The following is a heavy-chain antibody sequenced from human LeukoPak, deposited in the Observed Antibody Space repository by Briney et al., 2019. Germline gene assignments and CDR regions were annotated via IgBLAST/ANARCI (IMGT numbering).Heavy chain of an antibody. V-gene: IGHV4-39*01. CDR3: ARHVPARGDDAFDI. J-gene: IGHJ3*02. Sequence: WXGSIYYSGRTYYNPSLKSRVTISVDTSKHQFSLKLSSVTAADTAVYYCARHVPARGDDAFDIWGQGTMVTVSS. CDR2: IYYSGRT. D-gene: IGHD3-10*01.